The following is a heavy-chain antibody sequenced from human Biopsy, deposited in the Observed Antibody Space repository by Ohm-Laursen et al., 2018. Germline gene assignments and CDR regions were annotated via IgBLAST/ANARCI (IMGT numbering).Heavy chain of an antibody. CDR2: IYNTERI. CDR3: AIDRVPRRGVMPVYYYGMDV. J-gene: IGHJ6*02. D-gene: IGHD2-21*01. V-gene: IGHV4-61*01. Sequence: SETLSLTCRVSGGSVSSSNYYWNWIRQTPGKGLEWIGFIYNTERINYNPSLKSRVTISLDTSKNQFSLELSSVIPSDTAVYYCAIDRVPRRGVMPVYYYGMDVWGQGSTVTVSS. CDR1: GGSVSSSNYY.